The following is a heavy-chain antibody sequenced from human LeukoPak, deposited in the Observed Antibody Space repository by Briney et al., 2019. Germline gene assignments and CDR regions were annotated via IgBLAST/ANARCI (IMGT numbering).Heavy chain of an antibody. V-gene: IGHV3-53*01. D-gene: IGHD5-12*01. CDR2: IYKGGSR. J-gene: IGHJ4*02. Sequence: PGGSLRLSCAASGFAVSGNYMSWVRHAPGKGLEGVSVIYKGGSRYYVDSVKGRFTISRDNSKNTLYLQMNSLRVEDTAVYYCARGPNSGYGMWGQGTLVAVSS. CDR1: GFAVSGNY. CDR3: ARGPNSGYGM.